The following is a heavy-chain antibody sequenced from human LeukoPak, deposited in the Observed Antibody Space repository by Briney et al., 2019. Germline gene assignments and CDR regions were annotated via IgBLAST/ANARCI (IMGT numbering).Heavy chain of an antibody. CDR2: INSDGSST. Sequence: GGSLRLSCAASGFTFSSYWMHWVRQAPGKGLVWVSRINSDGSSTSYADSVKGRFTISRDNAKNTLYLQMNSLRAEDTAVYYCARTVAGIGPKFDYWGQGTLVTVSS. J-gene: IGHJ4*02. D-gene: IGHD6-19*01. CDR3: ARTVAGIGPKFDY. V-gene: IGHV3-74*01. CDR1: GFTFSSYW.